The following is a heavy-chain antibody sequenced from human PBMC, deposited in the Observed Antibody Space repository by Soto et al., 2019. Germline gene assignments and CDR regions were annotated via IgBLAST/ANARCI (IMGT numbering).Heavy chain of an antibody. Sequence: SVKVSCKASGRTFSSYTITWVRQAPGQGLEWMGGITPMLGTPNYAQKFRGRVTITADESSSTAYMELSSLRSEDTAMYFCARDGTLYDSRAYYYLYWGQGTLVTVSS. V-gene: IGHV1-69*13. J-gene: IGHJ4*02. CDR3: ARDGTLYDSRAYYYLY. CDR2: ITPMLGTP. D-gene: IGHD3-22*01. CDR1: GRTFSSYT.